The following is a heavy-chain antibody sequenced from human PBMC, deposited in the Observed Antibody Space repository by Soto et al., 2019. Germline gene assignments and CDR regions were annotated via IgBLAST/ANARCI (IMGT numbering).Heavy chain of an antibody. V-gene: IGHV1-3*01. D-gene: IGHD2-2*03. CDR1: GYTFTSYA. CDR3: ARDGYCSSTSCYFPPYYYYYYMDV. Sequence: ASVKVSCKASGYTFTSYAMHWVRQAPGQRLEWMGWINAGNGNTKYSQKFQGRVTITRDTSASTAYMELSSLRSEDTAVYYCARDGYCSSTSCYFPPYYYYYYMDVWGKGTTVTVSS. CDR2: INAGNGNT. J-gene: IGHJ6*03.